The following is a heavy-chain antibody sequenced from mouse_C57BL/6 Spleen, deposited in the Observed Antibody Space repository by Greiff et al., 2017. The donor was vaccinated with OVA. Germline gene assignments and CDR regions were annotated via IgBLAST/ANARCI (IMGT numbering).Heavy chain of an antibody. CDR2: IDPEDGDT. CDR3: ARRTVVATDYYAIDY. D-gene: IGHD1-1*01. J-gene: IGHJ4*01. V-gene: IGHV14-2*01. Sequence: EVQLQQSGAELVKPGASVKLSCTASGFNIKDYYMHWVKQRTEQGLEWIGRIDPEDGDTKYAPKFQGKATITADTSSNTAYLQLSSLTSEDTAVYYCARRTVVATDYYAIDYWGQGTSVTVSS. CDR1: GFNIKDYY.